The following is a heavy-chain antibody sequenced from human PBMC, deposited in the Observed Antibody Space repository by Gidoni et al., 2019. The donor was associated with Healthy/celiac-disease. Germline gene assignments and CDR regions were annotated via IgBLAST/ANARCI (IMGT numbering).Heavy chain of an antibody. CDR3: ARKVEWELRFDY. Sequence: QVQLVESGGGVVQPGRSLRLSCAASGFTFSSYAMHWVRQAPGKGLEWWADISYDGSNKSYADSVKGRFTISRDNSKNTLYLQMNSLRAEDTAVYYCARKVEWELRFDYWGQGTLVTVSS. J-gene: IGHJ4*02. CDR1: GFTFSSYA. D-gene: IGHD1-26*01. CDR2: ISYDGSNK. V-gene: IGHV3-30-3*01.